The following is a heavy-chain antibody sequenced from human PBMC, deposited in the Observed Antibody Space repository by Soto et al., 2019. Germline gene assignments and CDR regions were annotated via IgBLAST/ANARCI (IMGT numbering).Heavy chain of an antibody. D-gene: IGHD6-6*01. CDR1: GGSISSGGYY. V-gene: IGHV4-31*03. J-gene: IGHJ5*02. Sequence: QVQLQESGPGLVKPSQTLSLTCTVSGGSISSGGYYWSCIRQHPGKGLEWIGYIYYSGTTYYNPSLKSRVTISVDPSKNQFSLKLSSVTAADTAVYYCARDPYSSSGWFDPGGQGTLVTVSS. CDR2: IYYSGTT. CDR3: ARDPYSSSGWFDP.